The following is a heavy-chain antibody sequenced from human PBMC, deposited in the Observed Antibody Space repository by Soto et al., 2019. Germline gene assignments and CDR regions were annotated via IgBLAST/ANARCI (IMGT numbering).Heavy chain of an antibody. CDR1: GFTFSNDA. CDR3: AKDYFVWSSEQPYYFDY. D-gene: IGHD3-16*01. J-gene: IGHJ4*02. CDR2: ISGSGGRS. Sequence: EVQRLDSGGGLVQPGGSLRLSCAASGFTFSNDAMTLVRQGPGKGLEWVAGISGSGGRSYYADAVKGRFTISRDNSKSTLYLQMNSLRAEDTAVYYCAKDYFVWSSEQPYYFDYWGQGTLVTVSS. V-gene: IGHV3-23*01.